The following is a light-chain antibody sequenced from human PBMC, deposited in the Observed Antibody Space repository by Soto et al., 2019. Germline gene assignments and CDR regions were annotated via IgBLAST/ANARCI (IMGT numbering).Light chain of an antibody. CDR1: PRVSSSY. J-gene: IGKJ1*01. Sequence: EIVWTQTPGSRSLSPGERATLSCRARPRVSSSYLAWYQQKLVQAPRFVNYGASNRATCITDRPGGSVCGPARPLTFTRLEPEDCAVYICQQYGTAPGTVGEGTKVDIK. CDR3: QQYGTAPGT. CDR2: GAS. V-gene: IGKV3-20*01.